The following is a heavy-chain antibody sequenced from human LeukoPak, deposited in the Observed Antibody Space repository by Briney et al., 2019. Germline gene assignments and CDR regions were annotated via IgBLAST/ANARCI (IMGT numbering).Heavy chain of an antibody. CDR3: ARDAGYCSGGSCPRDD. D-gene: IGHD2-15*01. CDR1: GFTFSSYS. CDR2: ISSSSSYI. J-gene: IGHJ4*02. Sequence: GGSLRLSCAASGFTFSSYSMNWVRQAPGKGLEWVSSISSSSSYIYYADSVKGRFTISRDNAKNSLYLQMNSLRAEDTAVYYCARDAGYCSGGSCPRDDWGQGALVTVSS. V-gene: IGHV3-21*01.